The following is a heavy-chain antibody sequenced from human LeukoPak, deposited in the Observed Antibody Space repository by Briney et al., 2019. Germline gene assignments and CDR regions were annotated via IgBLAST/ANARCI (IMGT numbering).Heavy chain of an antibody. Sequence: ASVKVSCKASGYTFTSYGISWVRQAPGQGLQWMGWISAYNGNTNYAQKLQGRVTMTTDTSTSTAYMELRSLRSDDTAVYYCARDVGVEWFGELLYGPSKWDGMDVWGQGTTVTVSS. J-gene: IGHJ6*02. CDR3: ARDVGVEWFGELLYGPSKWDGMDV. CDR2: ISAYNGNT. D-gene: IGHD3-10*01. CDR1: GYTFTSYG. V-gene: IGHV1-18*01.